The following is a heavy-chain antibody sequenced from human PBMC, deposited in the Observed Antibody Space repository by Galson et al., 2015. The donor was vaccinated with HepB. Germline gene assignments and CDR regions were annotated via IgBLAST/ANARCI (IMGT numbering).Heavy chain of an antibody. CDR1: GFTFKNSA. Sequence: SLRLSCAASGFTFKNSAMHWVRQAPNKGLQWVAVISFDANNKDYSDSVKGRFTVSRDNSNNTLYLQMNSLRGDDTAVYFCARGHYYGSVDYWGQGSLVTVSS. CDR2: ISFDANNK. J-gene: IGHJ4*02. D-gene: IGHD3-10*01. V-gene: IGHV3-30-3*01. CDR3: ARGHYYGSVDY.